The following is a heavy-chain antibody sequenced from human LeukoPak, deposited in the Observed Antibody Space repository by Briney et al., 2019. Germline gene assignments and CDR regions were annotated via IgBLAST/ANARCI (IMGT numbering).Heavy chain of an antibody. V-gene: IGHV4-34*01. CDR2: INHSGST. Sequence: PSETLSLTCAVYGGSFSGYYWSWIRQPPGKGLEWIGEINHSGSTNYNPSLKSRVTISVDTSKNQFSLKLSSVTAADTAVYYCARRMWGIVVVPAAIGQFDPWGQGTLATVSS. CDR1: GGSFSGYY. J-gene: IGHJ5*02. D-gene: IGHD2-2*02. CDR3: ARRMWGIVVVPAAIGQFDP.